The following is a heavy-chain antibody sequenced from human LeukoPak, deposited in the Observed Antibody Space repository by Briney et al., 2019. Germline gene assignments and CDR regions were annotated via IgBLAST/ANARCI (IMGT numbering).Heavy chain of an antibody. V-gene: IGHV4-59*12. CDR2: IYYSGST. CDR3: ARVGYGDHAPTDAFDI. CDR1: GGSISSYY. Sequence: NASETLSLTCTVSGGSISSYYWSWIRQPPGKGLEWIGYIYYSGSTHYNPSLKSRVTISIDTSKNRFSLRLTSVTAADTAVYYCARVGYGDHAPTDAFDIWGQGTMVTVSS. D-gene: IGHD4-17*01. J-gene: IGHJ3*02.